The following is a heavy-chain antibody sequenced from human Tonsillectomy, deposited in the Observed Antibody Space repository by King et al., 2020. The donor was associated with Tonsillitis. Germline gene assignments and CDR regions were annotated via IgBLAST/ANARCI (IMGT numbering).Heavy chain of an antibody. CDR2: ISSSSSYI. V-gene: IGHV3-21*01. Sequence: VQLVESGGGLVKPGGSLRLSCAASGFTFSSYSMNWVRQAPGKGLEWVSSISSSSSYIYYADSVKGRFTISRDNAKNSLYLQMNSLRAEDTAVYYCARCHCSSTSPPSLGNYYYYYGMDVWGQGTTVTVSS. CDR3: ARCHCSSTSPPSLGNYYYYYGMDV. J-gene: IGHJ6*02. D-gene: IGHD2-2*01. CDR1: GFTFSSYS.